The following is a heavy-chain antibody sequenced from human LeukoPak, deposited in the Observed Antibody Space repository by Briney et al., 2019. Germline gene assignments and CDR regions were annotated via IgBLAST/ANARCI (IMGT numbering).Heavy chain of an antibody. CDR2: ISSNGGNT. Sequence: PGGSLRLSCAASGFTFSSYAMSWVRQAPGKGLEYVSAISSNGGNTYYADSVKGRFTISRDNSKNTLYLQMSSLRAEDTAVYYCVKSPYYYDSSGYYNVGYFQHWGQGTLVTVSS. D-gene: IGHD3-22*01. CDR3: VKSPYYYDSSGYYNVGYFQH. J-gene: IGHJ1*01. V-gene: IGHV3-64D*06. CDR1: GFTFSSYA.